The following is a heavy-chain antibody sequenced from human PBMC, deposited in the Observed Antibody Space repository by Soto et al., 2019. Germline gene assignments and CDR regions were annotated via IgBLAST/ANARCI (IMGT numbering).Heavy chain of an antibody. CDR2: IYISGST. V-gene: IGHV4-4*07. CDR1: GGSLSSYY. CDR3: ARDNQQPEEYYYGLDV. Sequence: PSETLSLTCTVSGGSLSSYYWNWIRQPAGKGLEWIGRIYISGSTNYNPSLKSRATMSVDTSKNQFSLKLSSVTAADTAVYYCARDNQQPEEYYYGLDVWGQGTTVTVSS. J-gene: IGHJ6*02. D-gene: IGHD6-13*01.